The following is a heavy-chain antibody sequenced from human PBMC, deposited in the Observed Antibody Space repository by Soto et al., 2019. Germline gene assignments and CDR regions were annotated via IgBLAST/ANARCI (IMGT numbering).Heavy chain of an antibody. Sequence: EASVKVSCKASGYTFTSYYMHWVRQAPGQGLEWMGIINPSGGSTSYAQKFQGRVTMTRDTSTSTVYMELSSLRSEDTAVYYCARSQGIAVAGTPTFDYWGQGTLVTVSS. CDR3: ARSQGIAVAGTPTFDY. CDR2: INPSGGST. CDR1: GYTFTSYY. J-gene: IGHJ4*02. V-gene: IGHV1-46*01. D-gene: IGHD6-19*01.